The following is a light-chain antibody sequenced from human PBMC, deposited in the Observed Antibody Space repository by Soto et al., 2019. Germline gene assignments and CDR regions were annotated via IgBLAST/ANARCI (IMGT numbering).Light chain of an antibody. CDR3: QQYSQWPLT. Sequence: EIVMTQSPATLSVSPGESATLSCRASQSVTSNLAWYQQKPGQAPRLLMYGVSTRATGIPARFGGSGSATEFTLTISSLQSEDFAVYYCQQYSQWPLTFGGGTKVEIK. J-gene: IGKJ4*01. V-gene: IGKV3-15*01. CDR1: QSVTSN. CDR2: GVS.